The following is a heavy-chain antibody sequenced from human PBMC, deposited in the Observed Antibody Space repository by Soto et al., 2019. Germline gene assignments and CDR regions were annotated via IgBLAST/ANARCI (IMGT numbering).Heavy chain of an antibody. J-gene: IGHJ3*02. V-gene: IGHV3-7*01. Sequence: GGSLRLSCAASGFTFSSYWMSWVRQAPGKGLEWVANIKQDGSEKYYVDSVKGRFTISRDNAKNSLYLQMNSLRAEDTAVYYCARDGELYGDYVVNDAFDIWGQGTMVTVSS. CDR2: IKQDGSEK. D-gene: IGHD4-17*01. CDR1: GFTFSSYW. CDR3: ARDGELYGDYVVNDAFDI.